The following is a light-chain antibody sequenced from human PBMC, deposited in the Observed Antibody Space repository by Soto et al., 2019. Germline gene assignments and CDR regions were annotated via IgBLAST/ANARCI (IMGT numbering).Light chain of an antibody. CDR2: AAS. CDR3: QQSYTAPLT. J-gene: IGKJ4*01. CDR1: QSISSW. V-gene: IGKV1-39*01. Sequence: DIQMTQSPSTLSATAGDRVTITCRASQSISSWLAWYQHKPGKAPNLLIFAASTLQSGVPSRFSDSGSGTDFTLTIRSLQPEDFATYYCQQSYTAPLTFGGGTKVEIK.